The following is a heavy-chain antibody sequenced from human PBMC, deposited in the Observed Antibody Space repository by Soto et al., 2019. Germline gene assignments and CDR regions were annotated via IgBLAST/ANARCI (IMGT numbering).Heavy chain of an antibody. D-gene: IGHD4-17*01. J-gene: IGHJ4*02. CDR3: ATEGDYGDFLFH. CDR1: GYAFTSYG. Sequence: ASVKVSCKASGYAFTSYGISWVRQAPGQGLEWMGWISAYNGNTNYAQKLQGRVTMTTDTSTSTAYMELRSLRSDDTAVYYCATEGDYGDFLFHWGQGTLGTVSS. CDR2: ISAYNGNT. V-gene: IGHV1-18*04.